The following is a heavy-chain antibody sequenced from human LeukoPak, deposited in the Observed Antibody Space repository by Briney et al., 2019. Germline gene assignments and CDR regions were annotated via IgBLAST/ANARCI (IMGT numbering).Heavy chain of an antibody. D-gene: IGHD3-22*01. V-gene: IGHV1-2*02. Sequence: ASVKVSCKASGYTFTGYYMHWVRQAPGQGLEWMGWINPNSGGTNYAQKFQGRVTVTRDTSISTAYMELSRLRSDDTAVYYCARVPSPFDSSGADFDYWGQGTLVTVSS. CDR3: ARVPSPFDSSGADFDY. CDR1: GYTFTGYY. CDR2: INPNSGGT. J-gene: IGHJ4*02.